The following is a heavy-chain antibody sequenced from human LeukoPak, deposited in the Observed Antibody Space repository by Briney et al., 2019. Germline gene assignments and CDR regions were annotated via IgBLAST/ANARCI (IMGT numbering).Heavy chain of an antibody. CDR1: GFSLTTSGVG. J-gene: IGHJ4*02. Sequence: SGPTLVNPTQTLTLTCTFSGFSLTTSGVGVGWIRQPPGKALEWLALIYWDDDKRYSPSLKSRVTITKDTSKNQVVLTMTNMDPVDTATYYCSRTRRGQIGWTNDYWGQGTLVTVSS. CDR3: SRTRRGQIGWTNDY. V-gene: IGHV2-5*02. D-gene: IGHD6-19*01. CDR2: IYWDDDK.